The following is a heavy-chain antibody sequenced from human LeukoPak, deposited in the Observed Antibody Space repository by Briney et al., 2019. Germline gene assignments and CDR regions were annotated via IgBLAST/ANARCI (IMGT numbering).Heavy chain of an antibody. J-gene: IGHJ4*02. CDR2: IYPDNSDT. V-gene: IGHV5-51*01. D-gene: IGHD4-17*01. Sequence: PGECLKISCKATAYIFTNYCIAWVRQMPGTGLAWVGVIYPDNSDTSYSPSFQGQVTISADKSVTTAYLQWSSLRASDTAIYYCARHLYSDGQSGFDYWGQGTLVTVSS. CDR3: ARHLYSDGQSGFDY. CDR1: AYIFTNYC.